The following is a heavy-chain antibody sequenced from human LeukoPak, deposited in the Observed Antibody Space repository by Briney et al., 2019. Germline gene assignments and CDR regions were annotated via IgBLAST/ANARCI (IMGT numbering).Heavy chain of an antibody. J-gene: IGHJ4*02. Sequence: SETLSLTCTVSGYSISNGYYWGWIRQPPGKGLEWIGSIYHSGSTYHNPSLKSRVTISVDTSKNQFSLKLSSVTAADTAVYYCARQKGNYYGSGSYFYFDYWGQGTLVTVSS. CDR3: ARQKGNYYGSGSYFYFDY. CDR2: IYHSGST. D-gene: IGHD3-10*01. CDR1: GYSISNGYY. V-gene: IGHV4-38-2*02.